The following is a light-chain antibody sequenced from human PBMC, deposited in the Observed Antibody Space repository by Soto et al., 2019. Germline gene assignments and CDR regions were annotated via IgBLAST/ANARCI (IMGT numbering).Light chain of an antibody. CDR1: QSVSSN. CDR3: QQYNNWPPYT. Sequence: EIVMTQSPATLSVSPGERATHSCGASQSVSSNLAWYQQKPGQAPRLIIYGASTRATGIPARFSGSGSGTEFTLTISSLQSEDFAVYYCQQYNNWPPYTFGQGTKLEIK. CDR2: GAS. V-gene: IGKV3-15*01. J-gene: IGKJ2*01.